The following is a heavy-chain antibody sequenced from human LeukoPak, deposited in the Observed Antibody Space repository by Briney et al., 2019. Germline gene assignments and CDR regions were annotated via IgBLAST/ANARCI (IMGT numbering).Heavy chain of an antibody. D-gene: IGHD5-24*01. CDR1: GFTVSTNY. J-gene: IGHJ4*02. V-gene: IGHV3-53*01. Sequence: GGSLRLSCAASGFTVSTNYVSWVRQAPGKGLEWVSVIYSGGSTYYADSVKGRFTISRDNSKNTLYLQMNSLRAEDTAVYYCARGPDGYNHFDYWGQGTLVTVSS. CDR2: IYSGGST. CDR3: ARGPDGYNHFDY.